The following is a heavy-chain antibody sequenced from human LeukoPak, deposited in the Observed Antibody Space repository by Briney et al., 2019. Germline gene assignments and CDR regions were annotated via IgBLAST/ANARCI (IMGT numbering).Heavy chain of an antibody. D-gene: IGHD3-22*01. Sequence: GGSLRLSCAVSGITLSNYGMSWVRQAPGKGLEWVAGISGSGGGTYYADSVKGRFTISRDSPKNTLYLQMNSLRAEDTAVYFCAKRGVVIRVILVGFHKEAYYFDSWGQGALVTVSS. CDR3: AKRGVVIRVILVGFHKEAYYFDS. CDR2: ISGSGGGT. J-gene: IGHJ4*02. V-gene: IGHV3-23*01. CDR1: GITLSNYG.